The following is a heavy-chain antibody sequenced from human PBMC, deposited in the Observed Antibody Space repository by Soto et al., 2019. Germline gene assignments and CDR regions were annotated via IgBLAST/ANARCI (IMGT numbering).Heavy chain of an antibody. Sequence: QVQLQESGPGLVKPSEALSLTCTVSGGSISSDYWSWVRQPPGKGLEWIGHISYSGSTIYNFSLQSRVTIAVDTSKNQFSLNLYAVTAADTAVYYCARRRPSPFYYAMDVWGQGTTVTVSS. V-gene: IGHV4-59*08. D-gene: IGHD3-3*01. J-gene: IGHJ6*02. CDR1: GGSISSDY. CDR3: ARRRPSPFYYAMDV. CDR2: ISYSGST.